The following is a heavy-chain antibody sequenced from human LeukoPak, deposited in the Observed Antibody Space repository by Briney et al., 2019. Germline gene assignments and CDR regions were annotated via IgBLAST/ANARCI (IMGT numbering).Heavy chain of an antibody. V-gene: IGHV3-30*04. CDR1: GFTFSSYA. CDR2: ISYDGSYK. Sequence: GGSLRLSCAASGFTFSSYAMHWVRQAPGKGLEWVAVISYDGSYKYYADSVKGRFTISRDNSRNTLYLQMNSLRAEDTAVYYCARELEYSSSWYDFDYWGQGTLVTVSS. D-gene: IGHD6-13*01. J-gene: IGHJ4*02. CDR3: ARELEYSSSWYDFDY.